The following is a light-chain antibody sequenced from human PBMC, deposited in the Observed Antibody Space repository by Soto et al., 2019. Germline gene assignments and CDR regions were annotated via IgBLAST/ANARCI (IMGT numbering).Light chain of an antibody. CDR3: ATWDDSLHGYV. V-gene: IGLV1-44*01. J-gene: IGLJ1*01. CDR1: NSNIGNNK. CDR2: TSN. Sequence: QSVLTQPPSASGTPGQRVTSSCSGSNSNIGNNKVNWYQQLPGTAPKLLIYTSNQRPSGVPDRFSRSKSGTSASLAISGLQSEDEADYYCATWDDSLHGYVFGTGTKVTVL.